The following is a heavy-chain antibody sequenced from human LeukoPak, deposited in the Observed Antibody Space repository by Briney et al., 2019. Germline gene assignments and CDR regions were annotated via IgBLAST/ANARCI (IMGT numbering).Heavy chain of an antibody. Sequence: PGGSLRLSCAASGFTFSNYGMHWVRQAPGKGLEWVAVIWYDGNNKYYADSVKGRFTLSRDNSKNTLYLQMNSLRAEDTAVYYCARDATAHYDFWSGYSHFEYWGQGTLVTVSS. J-gene: IGHJ4*02. CDR1: GFTFSNYG. CDR3: ARDATAHYDFWSGYSHFEY. CDR2: IWYDGNNK. V-gene: IGHV3-33*01. D-gene: IGHD3-3*01.